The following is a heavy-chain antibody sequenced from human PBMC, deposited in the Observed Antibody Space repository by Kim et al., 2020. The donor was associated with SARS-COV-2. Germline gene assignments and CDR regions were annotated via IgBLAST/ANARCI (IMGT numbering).Heavy chain of an antibody. J-gene: IGHJ4*02. CDR1: GFTFSTYW. CDR2: INPDGRTT. CDR3: ARSASDYKGFTY. Sequence: GGSLRLSCAASGFTFSTYWMHWVRQAPGMRPVWVSRINPDGRTTTYPDSVQGRFTISRDNAKNTLYLDMSSLRADDTAMYYCARSASDYKGFTYWGRGTQVTVSP. V-gene: IGHV3-74*01. D-gene: IGHD4-17*01.